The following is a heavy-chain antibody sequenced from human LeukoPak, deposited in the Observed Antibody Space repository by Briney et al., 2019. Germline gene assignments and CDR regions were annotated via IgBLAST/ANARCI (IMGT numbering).Heavy chain of an antibody. V-gene: IGHV1-69*13. D-gene: IGHD6-13*01. Sequence: SVKDSCKASGSTVSRYASSWVRQAPGQGLKWMGGIIPIFGTANYAQKFQGRVTITADESTSTAYMELSSLRSEDTAVYYCARVSLSSSWYTASEPYYYYYYGMDVWRKGTTVTVSS. CDR3: ARVSLSSSWYTASEPYYYYYYGMDV. CDR2: IIPIFGTA. CDR1: GSTVSRYA. J-gene: IGHJ6*04.